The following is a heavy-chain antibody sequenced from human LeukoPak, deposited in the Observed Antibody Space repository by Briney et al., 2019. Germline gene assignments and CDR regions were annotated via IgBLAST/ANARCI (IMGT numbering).Heavy chain of an antibody. D-gene: IGHD2-2*01. Sequence: GGSLRLSCAASGFTFSSFAMHWVRQAPGKGLEWVAVISYDGSSKYYADSVKGRFTISRDNSENTLYLHMNSLSPNDTAVFYWAKDMYSATSCSRRAFDIWGQGTMVTVSS. V-gene: IGHV3-30-3*01. CDR2: ISYDGSSK. CDR3: AKDMYSATSCSRRAFDI. CDR1: GFTFSSFA. J-gene: IGHJ3*02.